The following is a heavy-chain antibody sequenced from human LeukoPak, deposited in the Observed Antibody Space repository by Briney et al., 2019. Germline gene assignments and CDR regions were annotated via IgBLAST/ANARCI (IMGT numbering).Heavy chain of an antibody. D-gene: IGHD1-7*01. Sequence: ASVKVSCKASGYTFTNYYMHWVRQAPGQGLEWMGIINPSGGSTSYAQKFQGRVTMTRDTSISTAYMDLSRLRSDDTAVYYCVQFELDYWGQGTLVTVSS. CDR2: INPSGGST. CDR3: VQFELDY. J-gene: IGHJ4*02. CDR1: GYTFTNYY. V-gene: IGHV1-46*01.